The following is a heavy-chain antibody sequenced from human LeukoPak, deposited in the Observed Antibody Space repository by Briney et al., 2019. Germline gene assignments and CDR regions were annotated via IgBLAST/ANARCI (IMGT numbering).Heavy chain of an antibody. Sequence: GGSLRLSCAASGFTFSSYTMNWVRQAPGKGLEWVSSISSSSSYIYYANSVKGRLTISRDNAKNSLYLQMNSLRAEDTAVYYCARDPTPQYCSGGSCYTHYGMDVWGQGTTVTVSS. D-gene: IGHD2-15*01. CDR2: ISSSSSYI. J-gene: IGHJ6*02. CDR3: ARDPTPQYCSGGSCYTHYGMDV. CDR1: GFTFSSYT. V-gene: IGHV3-21*01.